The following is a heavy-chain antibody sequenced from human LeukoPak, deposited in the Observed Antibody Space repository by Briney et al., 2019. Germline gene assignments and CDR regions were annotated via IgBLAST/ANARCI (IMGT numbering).Heavy chain of an antibody. CDR3: ARNWGSGSFDY. D-gene: IGHD7-27*01. Sequence: GGSLRLSCTASGFTFGNYAMSWFRQAPGKGLECISFIRSKGRGGTADYAASVKGRFTMSRDDSKGIAYLQMDSLKTKDTAVYYCARNWGSGSFDYWGQGTLVTVSS. CDR1: GFTFGNYA. CDR2: IRSKGRGGTA. V-gene: IGHV3-49*03. J-gene: IGHJ4*02.